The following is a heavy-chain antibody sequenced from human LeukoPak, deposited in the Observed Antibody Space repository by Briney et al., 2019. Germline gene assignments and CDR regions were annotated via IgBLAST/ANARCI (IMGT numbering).Heavy chain of an antibody. CDR3: ARDLSTFYYYYMDV. CDR1: GFTFSSYA. CDR2: ISGSGGST. Sequence: GGSLRLSCAASGFTFSSYAMSWVRQAPGKGLEWVSAISGSGGSTYYADSVKGRFTISRDNAKNSLYLQMNSLRAEDTAVYYCARDLSTFYYYYMDVWGKGTTVTVSS. V-gene: IGHV3-23*01. J-gene: IGHJ6*03. D-gene: IGHD2/OR15-2a*01.